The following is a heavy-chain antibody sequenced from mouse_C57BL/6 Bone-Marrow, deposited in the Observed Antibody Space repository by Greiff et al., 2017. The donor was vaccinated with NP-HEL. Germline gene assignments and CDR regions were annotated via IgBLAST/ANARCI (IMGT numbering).Heavy chain of an antibody. D-gene: IGHD2-2*01. J-gene: IGHJ4*01. CDR3: AIGTSMVTTIDYYYAMDY. Sequence: EVKLMESGGGLVKPGGSLKLSCAASGFTFSSYAMSWVRQTPEKRLEWVATISDGGSYTYYPDNVKGRFTISRDNAKNNLYLQMSHLKSEDTAMYYCAIGTSMVTTIDYYYAMDYWGQGTSVTVSS. CDR2: ISDGGSYT. CDR1: GFTFSSYA. V-gene: IGHV5-4*03.